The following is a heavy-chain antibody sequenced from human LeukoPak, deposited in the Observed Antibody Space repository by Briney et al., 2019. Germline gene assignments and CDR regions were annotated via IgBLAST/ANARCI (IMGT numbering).Heavy chain of an antibody. D-gene: IGHD3-22*01. CDR2: ISSNGGST. CDR1: GFTFSYYA. V-gene: IGHV3-64D*09. CDR3: AKGPTYDSLPYYFDY. J-gene: IGHJ4*02. Sequence: GGSLRLSCSASGFTFSYYAMHWVRQAAGKGLEFVSGISSNGGSTYYADSLKGRFTVSRDNSNNTLYLQMSSLRAEDTAIYYCAKGPTYDSLPYYFDYWGQGALVTVSS.